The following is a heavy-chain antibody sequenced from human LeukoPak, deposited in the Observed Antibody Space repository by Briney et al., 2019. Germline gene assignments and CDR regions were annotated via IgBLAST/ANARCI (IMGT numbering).Heavy chain of an antibody. CDR1: GFTFSSYS. CDR3: ARDVAVAGTGDY. J-gene: IGHJ4*02. Sequence: GSLRLSCAASGFTFSSYSMNWVRQAPGKGLEWVSSISSSSSYIYYADSVKGRFTISRDNAKNSLYLQMNSLRAEDTAVYYCARDVAVAGTGDYWGQGTLVTVSS. CDR2: ISSSSSYI. V-gene: IGHV3-21*01. D-gene: IGHD6-19*01.